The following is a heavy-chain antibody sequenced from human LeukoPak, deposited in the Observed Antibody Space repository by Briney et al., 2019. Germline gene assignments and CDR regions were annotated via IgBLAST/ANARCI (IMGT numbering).Heavy chain of an antibody. Sequence: GRSLRLSCAASGFTFSSYAMHWVRQAPGKGLEWVAVISYDGSNKYYADSVKGRFTISRDNSKNTLYLQMNSLRAEDTAVYYCAKGDLVRGDHAFDIWGQGTMVTVSS. CDR3: AKGDLVRGDHAFDI. J-gene: IGHJ3*02. V-gene: IGHV3-30*04. CDR2: ISYDGSNK. D-gene: IGHD3-10*01. CDR1: GFTFSSYA.